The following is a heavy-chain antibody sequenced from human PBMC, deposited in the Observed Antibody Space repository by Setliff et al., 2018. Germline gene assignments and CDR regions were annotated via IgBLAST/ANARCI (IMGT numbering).Heavy chain of an antibody. V-gene: IGHV4-34*12. CDR3: ARDITYCTSSGCHDRAFDI. J-gene: IGHJ3*02. Sequence: PSETLSLTCAVYGGSFSGYYWSWIRQPPGKRLKWIGEIIHSGSAYYNPSLKSRVSISVDTSTNQFSLRLSSVTAADTALYYCARDITYCTSSGCHDRAFDIWGQGTVVTVSS. CDR2: IIHSGSA. CDR1: GGSFSGYY. D-gene: IGHD2-2*01.